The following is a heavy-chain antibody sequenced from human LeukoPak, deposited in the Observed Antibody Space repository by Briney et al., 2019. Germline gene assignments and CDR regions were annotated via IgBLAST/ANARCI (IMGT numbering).Heavy chain of an antibody. J-gene: IGHJ4*02. CDR3: AKGGLFDSSGSDFDY. Sequence: GGSLRLSCATSGFSFSSYAMSWVRQAPGKGLEWVSAISGSGGSTYYADSVKGRFTISRDKSKNTLYLQMNSLRAEDTAVYYCAKGGLFDSSGSDFDYWGQGTLVTVSS. CDR1: GFSFSSYA. V-gene: IGHV3-23*01. D-gene: IGHD3-22*01. CDR2: ISGSGGST.